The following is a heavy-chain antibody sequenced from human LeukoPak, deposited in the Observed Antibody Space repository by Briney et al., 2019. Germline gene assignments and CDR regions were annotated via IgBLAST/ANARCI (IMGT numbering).Heavy chain of an antibody. D-gene: IGHD1-1*01. Sequence: SETLSLTCAVYGGSFSGYYWSWIRQPPGKGLEWIGEINHSGSTNYNPSLKSRVTISVDTSKNQFSLKLSSVTAADTAVYYCATSPTPQRIDYWGQGTLVTVSS. V-gene: IGHV4-34*01. CDR1: GGSFSGYY. CDR3: ATSPTPQRIDY. CDR2: INHSGST. J-gene: IGHJ4*02.